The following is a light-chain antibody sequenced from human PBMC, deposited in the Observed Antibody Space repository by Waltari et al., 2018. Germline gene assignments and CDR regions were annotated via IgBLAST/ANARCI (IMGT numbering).Light chain of an antibody. Sequence: DIHMTQSPPSLSASIGDRVTITCRASENIGSYLNWYQKKSGEVPILLIYAASTLQSGVPPRFSGSRSGTDFTFTISSLQPEDCAVYYCQHSFETPYSFGQGTKVEIK. CDR2: AAS. CDR3: QHSFETPYS. CDR1: ENIGSY. V-gene: IGKV1-39*01. J-gene: IGKJ2*03.